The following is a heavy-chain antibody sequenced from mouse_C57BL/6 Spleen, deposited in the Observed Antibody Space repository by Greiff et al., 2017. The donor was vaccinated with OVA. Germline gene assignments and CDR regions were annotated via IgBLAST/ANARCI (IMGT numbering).Heavy chain of an antibody. V-gene: IGHV1-19*01. Sequence: EVQLQQSGPVLVKPGASVKMSCTASGYTFTDYYMNWVKQSHGKSLEWIGVISPYNGGTSYNQNFKGKATLTVDKSSSTAYMELNSLATEDSAVYYCARDSFAYWGQGTLVTVSA. CDR2: ISPYNGGT. CDR1: GYTFTDYY. CDR3: ARDSFAY. J-gene: IGHJ3*01.